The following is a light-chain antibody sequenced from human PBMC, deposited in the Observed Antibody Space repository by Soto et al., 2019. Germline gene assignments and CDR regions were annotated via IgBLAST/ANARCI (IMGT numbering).Light chain of an antibody. J-gene: IGKJ3*01. CDR3: QQRSNWL. CDR1: QSISSY. CDR2: DAS. Sequence: EIVMTQSPATLSVSPGERATLSCRASQSISSYLAWYQHKPGQAPRLLIYDASNRATGIPARFSGSGSGTDFTLTISSLEPEDSAVYYCQQRSNWLFGPGTRWIS. V-gene: IGKV3-11*01.